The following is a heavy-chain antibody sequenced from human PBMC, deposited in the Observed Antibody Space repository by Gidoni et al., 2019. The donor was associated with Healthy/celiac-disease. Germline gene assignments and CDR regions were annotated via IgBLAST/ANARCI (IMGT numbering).Heavy chain of an antibody. CDR3: ARDGLWSSSSVHYYYYGMDV. D-gene: IGHD6-6*01. CDR1: GFTFSSYW. Sequence: EVQLVESGGGLVQPGGSLRLSCAASGFTFSSYWMHWVRQAPGKGLVWVSRINSDGSSTSYADSVKGRFTISRDNAKNTLYLQMNSLRAEDTAVYYCARDGLWSSSSVHYYYYGMDVWGQGTTVTVSS. J-gene: IGHJ6*02. V-gene: IGHV3-74*01. CDR2: INSDGSST.